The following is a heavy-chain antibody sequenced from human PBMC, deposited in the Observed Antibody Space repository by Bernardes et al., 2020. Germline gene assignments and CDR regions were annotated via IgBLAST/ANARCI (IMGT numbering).Heavy chain of an antibody. CDR1: GFTFSSYW. Sequence: GGSLRLSCAASGFTFSSYWMSWVRQAPGKGLEWVSNIKQDGSEKYYVDSVKGRFTISRDNAKNSLYLQMNSLRAEDTAVYYCARLSFSSIAARPPDYWGQGTLVTGSS. D-gene: IGHD6-6*01. J-gene: IGHJ4*02. CDR3: ARLSFSSIAARPPDY. V-gene: IGHV3-7*01. CDR2: IKQDGSEK.